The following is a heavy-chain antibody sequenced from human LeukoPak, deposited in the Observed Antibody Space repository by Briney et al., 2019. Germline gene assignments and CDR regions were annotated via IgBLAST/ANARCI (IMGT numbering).Heavy chain of an antibody. Sequence: SQTLSLTCTASGGSISSGSYYWSWIRQPPGKGLEWIGYLYHTGTTKYSPSLKSRVAISSDTSKNQFSLKLGSVTAADTAVYYCARHGTRWCFDAFDIWGQGTMVTVSS. CDR2: LYHTGTT. D-gene: IGHD4/OR15-4a*01. V-gene: IGHV4-61*09. J-gene: IGHJ3*02. CDR1: GGSISSGSYY. CDR3: ARHGTRWCFDAFDI.